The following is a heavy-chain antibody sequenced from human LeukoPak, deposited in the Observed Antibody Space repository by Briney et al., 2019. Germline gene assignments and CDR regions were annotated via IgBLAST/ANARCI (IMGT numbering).Heavy chain of an antibody. Sequence: PSETLSLTCTVSGGSISSYYWSWIRQPPGKGLEWTGYIYYSGSTNYNPSLKSRVTISVDTSKNQFSLKLSSVTAADTAVYYCARTPPHYGDYGYYGMDVWGQGTTVTVSS. J-gene: IGHJ6*02. CDR3: ARTPPHYGDYGYYGMDV. D-gene: IGHD4-17*01. V-gene: IGHV4-59*01. CDR2: IYYSGST. CDR1: GGSISSYY.